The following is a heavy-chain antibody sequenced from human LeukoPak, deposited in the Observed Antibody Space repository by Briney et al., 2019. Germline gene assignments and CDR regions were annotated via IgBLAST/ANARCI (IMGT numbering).Heavy chain of an antibody. CDR3: ARGILTYYYDSSGYYPPSYFDY. V-gene: IGHV3-21*04. J-gene: IGHJ4*02. Sequence: GGSLRLSCAASGFTFSSYSMNWVRQAPGKGLEWVSSISSRSGNIYYADSVKGRFIMSRDTARNSLYLQMNSLRAEDTALYYCARGILTYYYDSSGYYPPSYFDYWGQGTLVTVSS. CDR1: GFTFSSYS. D-gene: IGHD3-22*01. CDR2: ISSRSGNI.